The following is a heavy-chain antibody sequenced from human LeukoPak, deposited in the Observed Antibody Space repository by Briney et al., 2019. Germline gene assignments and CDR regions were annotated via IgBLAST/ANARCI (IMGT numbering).Heavy chain of an antibody. CDR1: GGTFSSYA. CDR2: IIPIFGTA. CDR3: ARLTEKDPGTFNYFYYYYLDV. J-gene: IGHJ6*03. V-gene: IGHV1-69*13. D-gene: IGHD3-10*01. Sequence: SVKVSCKASGGTFSSYAISWVRQAPGQGLEWMGGIIPIFGTANYAQKFQGRVTITADESTSTAYMELSSLRSDDTAVYYCARLTEKDPGTFNYFYYYYLDVWGKGTTVTVSS.